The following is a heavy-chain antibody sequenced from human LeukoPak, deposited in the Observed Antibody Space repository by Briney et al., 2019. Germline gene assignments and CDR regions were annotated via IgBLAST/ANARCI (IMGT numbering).Heavy chain of an antibody. CDR1: GFTFSSYG. CDR3: AKDPTRQCDYFDY. J-gene: IGHJ4*02. V-gene: IGHV3-30*02. D-gene: IGHD1-1*01. Sequence: GGSLRLSCAASGFTFSSYGMHWVRQAPGKGLEWVAFIRYDGSNKYYADSVKGRFTISRDNSKNTLYLQMDTLRAEDTAVYYCAKDPTRQCDYFDYWGQGTLVTVSS. CDR2: IRYDGSNK.